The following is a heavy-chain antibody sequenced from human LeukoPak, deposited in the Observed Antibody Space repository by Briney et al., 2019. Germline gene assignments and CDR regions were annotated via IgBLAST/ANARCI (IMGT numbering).Heavy chain of an antibody. CDR1: GGSISSGDYY. J-gene: IGHJ5*02. CDR3: ARDSGVPAANSNWFDP. CDR2: IYYSGST. D-gene: IGHD2-2*01. Sequence: PSETLSLTCTVSGGSISSGDYYWSWIRQPPGKGLEWIGYIYYSGSTYYNPSLKSRVTISVDTSKNQFSLKLSSVTAADTAVYYCARDSGVPAANSNWFDPWGQGTLVTVSS. V-gene: IGHV4-30-4*08.